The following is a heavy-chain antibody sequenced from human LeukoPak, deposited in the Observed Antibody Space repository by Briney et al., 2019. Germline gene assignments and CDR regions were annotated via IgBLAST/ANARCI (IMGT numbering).Heavy chain of an antibody. J-gene: IGHJ4*02. CDR1: GGTFSSYT. CDR2: IIPILGIA. D-gene: IGHD5-24*01. CDR3: ARDGWLQSMYYLDY. Sequence: SVKVSCKASGGTFSSYTISWVRQAPGQGLEWMGRIIPILGIANYAQKFQGRVTITADKSTSTAYMELSSLRSEDTAVYYCARDGWLQSMYYLDYWGQGTLVTVSS. V-gene: IGHV1-69*04.